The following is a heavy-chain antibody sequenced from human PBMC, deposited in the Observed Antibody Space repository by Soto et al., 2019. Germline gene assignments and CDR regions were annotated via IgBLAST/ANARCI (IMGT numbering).Heavy chain of an antibody. CDR2: VSPPFRTS. CDR3: ARVLYYGSGSYSPYGMDV. J-gene: IGHJ6*02. CDR1: GVSFNNNG. Sequence: QVQLVQSGAEVQKPGSSVKVSCKTSGVSFNNNGIGWVRQAPGHGLEWMGGVSPPFRTSNYARKFQGRISINAAASTGTVNMELSRLTSEDTAQYYCARVLYYGSGSYSPYGMDVWGQGTTVTVSS. V-gene: IGHV1-69*01. D-gene: IGHD3-10*01.